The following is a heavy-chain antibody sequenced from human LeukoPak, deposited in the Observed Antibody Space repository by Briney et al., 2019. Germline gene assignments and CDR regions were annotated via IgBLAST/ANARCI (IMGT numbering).Heavy chain of an antibody. Sequence: SSETLSLTCTVSGGSISSYYWSWIRQPPGKGLEWIGYIYYSGSTNYNPSLKSRVTISVDTSKNQFSLKLSSVTAADTAVYYCARSRSYGWFDPWGQGTLVTVSS. CDR3: ARSRSYGWFDP. D-gene: IGHD5-18*01. CDR2: IYYSGST. CDR1: GGSISSYY. J-gene: IGHJ5*02. V-gene: IGHV4-59*01.